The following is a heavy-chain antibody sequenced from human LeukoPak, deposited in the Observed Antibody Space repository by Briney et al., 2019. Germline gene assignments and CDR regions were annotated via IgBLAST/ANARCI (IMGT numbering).Heavy chain of an antibody. Sequence: ASVKVSCKASGYSFTTYAMNWVRQAPGQGLEWMGWINTNTGNPTYAQGFTGRFVFSLGTSVSTAYLQISSLKAEDTAVYYCARELLITRTWFDPWGQGTLVTVSS. D-gene: IGHD3-22*01. CDR1: GYSFTTYA. CDR2: INTNTGNP. V-gene: IGHV7-4-1*02. CDR3: ARELLITRTWFDP. J-gene: IGHJ5*02.